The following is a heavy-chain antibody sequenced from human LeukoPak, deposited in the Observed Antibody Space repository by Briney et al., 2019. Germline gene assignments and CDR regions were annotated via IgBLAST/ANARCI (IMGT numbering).Heavy chain of an antibody. D-gene: IGHD6-13*01. CDR1: GFPFSSYS. J-gene: IGHJ4*02. Sequence: PGGSLRLSCAASGFPFSSYSMTWVRQAPGEGLEWVANIKPDGTTKFYVDSVKGRFTISRDNALNSLYLQMNSLGAEDTAIYYCARSIPYGTTWYGRSDYWGQGTLVTVSS. CDR2: IKPDGTTK. CDR3: ARSIPYGTTWYGRSDY. V-gene: IGHV3-7*03.